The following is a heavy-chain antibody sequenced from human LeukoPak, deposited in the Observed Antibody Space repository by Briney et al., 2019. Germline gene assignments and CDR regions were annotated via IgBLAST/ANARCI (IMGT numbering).Heavy chain of an antibody. V-gene: IGHV1-18*04. CDR3: ARDLGIVAGHWFDP. D-gene: IGHD6-19*01. CDR2: ISAYNGNT. J-gene: IGHJ5*02. CDR1: GYTFTSYY. Sequence: GASVKVSCKASGYTFTSYYMHWVRQAPGQGLEWMGWISAYNGNTNYAQKLQGRVTMTTDTSTSTAYMELRSLRSDDTAVYYCARDLGIVAGHWFDPWGQGTLVTVSS.